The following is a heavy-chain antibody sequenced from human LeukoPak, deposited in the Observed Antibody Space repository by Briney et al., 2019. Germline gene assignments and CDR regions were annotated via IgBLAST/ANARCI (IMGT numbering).Heavy chain of an antibody. V-gene: IGHV1-2*02. Sequence: ASVKVCCKASGYTFTSYYMHWVRQAPGQGLEWMGWINPNSGGTNYGQKFQGRVTMTRDTSINTGYMELSRLRSDDTAVYYCVRDRLRLGYERTNWFDPWGQGTLVTVSS. CDR3: VRDRLRLGYERTNWFDP. CDR1: GYTFTSYY. J-gene: IGHJ5*02. CDR2: INPNSGGT. D-gene: IGHD2-15*01.